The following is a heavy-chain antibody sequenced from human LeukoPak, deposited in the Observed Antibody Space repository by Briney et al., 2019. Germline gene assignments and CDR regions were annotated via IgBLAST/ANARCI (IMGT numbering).Heavy chain of an antibody. Sequence: PGGSLRLSCAGSGFTFSNYAMRWVRQAPGKGLEWVSAISPSGSTTYYADSVRGRFTISRDNSESTVYLQMNSLRAEDTAVYYCARDWGKGDYWGQGTLVTVSS. CDR1: GFTFSNYA. CDR2: ISPSGSTT. J-gene: IGHJ4*02. CDR3: ARDWGKGDY. V-gene: IGHV3-23*01. D-gene: IGHD3-16*01.